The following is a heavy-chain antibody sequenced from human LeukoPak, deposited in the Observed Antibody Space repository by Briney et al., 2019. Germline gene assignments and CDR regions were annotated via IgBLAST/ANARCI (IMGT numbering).Heavy chain of an antibody. Sequence: SSETLSLTCAVYGGSFSGYYWSWIRQPPGKGLEWIGEINDSGSTNYTPSLKSRVTISVDTSKNQFSLKLSSVTAADTAVYYCARGRSSSWYGGRDYWGQGTLVTVSS. J-gene: IGHJ4*02. CDR3: ARGRSSSWYGGRDY. CDR2: INDSGST. D-gene: IGHD6-13*01. CDR1: GGSFSGYY. V-gene: IGHV4-34*01.